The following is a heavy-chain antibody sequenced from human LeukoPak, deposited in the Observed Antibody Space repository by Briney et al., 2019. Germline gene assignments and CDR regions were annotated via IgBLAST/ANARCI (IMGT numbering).Heavy chain of an antibody. J-gene: IGHJ4*02. CDR2: ISSSSNYI. CDR3: ARDLSAGVVVAAASDY. D-gene: IGHD2-15*01. CDR1: GFTFSSYC. V-gene: IGHV3-21*01. Sequence: GGSLRLSCAASGFTFSSYCMNWVRQAPGKGLEWVSSISSSSNYIYYADSVKGRFTISRDNAKNSLYLQMNSLRAEDTAVYYCARDLSAGVVVAAASDYWGQGTLVTVSS.